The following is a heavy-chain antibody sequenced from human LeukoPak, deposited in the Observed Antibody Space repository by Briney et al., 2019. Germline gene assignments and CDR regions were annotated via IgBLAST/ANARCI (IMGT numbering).Heavy chain of an antibody. D-gene: IGHD3-16*01. V-gene: IGHV3-66*02. CDR3: ARDLGGGPWFDP. CDR2: IYSGGST. CDR1: GFTFSSYA. Sequence: GGSLRLSCAASGFTFSSYAMSWVRQAPGKGLEWVSVIYSGGSTYYADSVKGRFTISRDNSKNTLYLQMNSLRAEDTAVYYCARDLGGGPWFDPWGQGTLVTVSS. J-gene: IGHJ5*02.